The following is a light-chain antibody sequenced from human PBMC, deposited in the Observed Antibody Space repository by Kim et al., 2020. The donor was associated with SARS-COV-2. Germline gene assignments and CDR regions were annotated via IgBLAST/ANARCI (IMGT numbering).Light chain of an antibody. CDR1: QSILYTPNNRNY. Sequence: RATINCKSSQSILYTPNNRNYLAWYQQKPGQSPKLLIYWASTRESGVPDRFSGSGSGTDFTLTIGSLQAEDVAVYYCQQYYDSPLTFGGGTKVEI. CDR2: WAS. J-gene: IGKJ4*01. CDR3: QQYYDSPLT. V-gene: IGKV4-1*01.